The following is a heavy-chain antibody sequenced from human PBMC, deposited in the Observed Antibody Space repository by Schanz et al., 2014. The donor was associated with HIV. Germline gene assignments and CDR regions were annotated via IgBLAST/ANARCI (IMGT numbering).Heavy chain of an antibody. CDR2: IWYDGGNK. J-gene: IGHJ5*01. CDR3: ARGGGHCSDGSCYDWIDS. V-gene: IGHV3-33*01. Sequence: QVQLVESGGGVVQPGRSLRLSCAASGFTFSTYAMHWARQAPGKGLEWVALIWYDGGNKYYADSVKGRFTISRDNSKNTLYLQMNSLRAEDTAVYYCARGGGHCSDGSCYDWIDSWGQGTLVTVSS. CDR1: GFTFSTYA. D-gene: IGHD2-15*01.